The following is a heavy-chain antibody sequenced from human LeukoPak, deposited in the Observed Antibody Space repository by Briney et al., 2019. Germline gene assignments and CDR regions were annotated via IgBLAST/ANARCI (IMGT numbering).Heavy chain of an antibody. CDR1: GFIVSGKY. D-gene: IGHD1-26*01. V-gene: IGHV3-69-1*01. CDR2: ITSGGYI. Sequence: GGSLRLSCAASGFIVSGKYMSWVRQAPGKGLEWVSSITSGGYIFSADSVKGRFTISRDNTKNSLYLQMSSLRAEDTAVYYCATYSGTYRDHWGQGTLVTVSS. CDR3: ATYSGTYRDH. J-gene: IGHJ4*02.